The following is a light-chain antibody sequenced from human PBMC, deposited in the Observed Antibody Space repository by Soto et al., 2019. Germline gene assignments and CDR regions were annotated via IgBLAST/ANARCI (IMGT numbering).Light chain of an antibody. CDR2: AAS. CDR3: QHYNSYSEA. Sequence: RVGIGPGASLGINRFLAWYQQKPGKAPKLLIYAASTLQSGVPSRFAGSGSGTEFTLTISSLQPDDFATYYCQHYNSYSEAFGQGTKVDIK. CDR1: LGINRF. V-gene: IGKV1-9*01. J-gene: IGKJ1*01.